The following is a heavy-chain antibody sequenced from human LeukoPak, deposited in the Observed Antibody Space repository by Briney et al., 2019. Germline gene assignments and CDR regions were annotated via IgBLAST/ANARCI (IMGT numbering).Heavy chain of an antibody. J-gene: IGHJ4*02. CDR3: VRGGRGRDDYFDY. V-gene: IGHV3-21*05. CDR2: VGTGGDDI. D-gene: IGHD3-10*01. CDR1: GYTFPSYS. Sequence: GGSLSPSCAASGYTFPSYSLNWVRQSPGKGLEWISYVGTGGDDIYYADSVTGRFTISRDNAEKSVYLQMNSLRVEDTAVYYCVRGGRGRDDYFDYWGQGTQVTVSS.